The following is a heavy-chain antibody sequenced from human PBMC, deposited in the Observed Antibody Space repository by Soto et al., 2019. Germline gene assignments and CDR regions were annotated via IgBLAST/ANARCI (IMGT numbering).Heavy chain of an antibody. J-gene: IGHJ6*02. Sequence: SETLSLTCTVSGGSVSSGSYYWSWIRQPPGKGLEWIGYIYYSGSTNYNPSLKSRVTISVDTSKNQFSLKLSSVTAADTAVYYCARETGPDGYYGMDVWGQGTTVTVSS. CDR3: ARETGPDGYYGMDV. CDR2: IYYSGST. V-gene: IGHV4-61*01. CDR1: GGSVSSGSYY.